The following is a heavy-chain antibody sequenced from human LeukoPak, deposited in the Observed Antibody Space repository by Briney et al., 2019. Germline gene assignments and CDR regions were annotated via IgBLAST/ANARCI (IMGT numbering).Heavy chain of an antibody. CDR2: IYTSGTT. D-gene: IGHD4-17*01. J-gene: IGHJ5*02. CDR1: GGSISSGSYY. Sequence: SQTLSLTCTVSGGSISSGSYYWSWIRQPAGTGLEWIGRIYTSGTTNYNPSLKSRVTISVDTSKNQLSLKLSSVTAADTAVYYCARFRSNGDYWFDPWGQGTLVTVSS. V-gene: IGHV4-61*02. CDR3: ARFRSNGDYWFDP.